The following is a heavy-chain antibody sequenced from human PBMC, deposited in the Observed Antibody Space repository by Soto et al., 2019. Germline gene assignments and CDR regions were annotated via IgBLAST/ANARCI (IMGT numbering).Heavy chain of an antibody. CDR3: AREEVAPTTVTTSSYFDY. V-gene: IGHV4-34*01. J-gene: IGHJ4*02. D-gene: IGHD4-17*01. CDR2: INHSGST. Sequence: QVQLQQWGAGLLKPSETLSLTCAVYGGSFSGYYWSWIRQPPGKGLEWIGEINHSGSTNYNPSLKSRVTISVDMSKNQFSLKLSSVTAADTAVYYCAREEVAPTTVTTSSYFDYWGQGTLVTVSS. CDR1: GGSFSGYY.